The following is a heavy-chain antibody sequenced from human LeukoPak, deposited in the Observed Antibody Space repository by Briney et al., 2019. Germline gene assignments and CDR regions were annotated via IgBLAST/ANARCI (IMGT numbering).Heavy chain of an antibody. CDR1: GDSISSDSHF. V-gene: IGHV4-39*07. Sequence: SETLSLTCTVTGDSISSDSHFWGWIRQPPGKGLEYIASMSYRGTTYHNPSLQSRVTISLDTSRNQFSLKRRSVTAADTAVYYCARAPIVFSAFHNWFHSWGQGTLVSVSS. CDR3: ARAPIVFSAFHNWFHS. D-gene: IGHD2-15*01. CDR2: MSYRGTT. J-gene: IGHJ5*01.